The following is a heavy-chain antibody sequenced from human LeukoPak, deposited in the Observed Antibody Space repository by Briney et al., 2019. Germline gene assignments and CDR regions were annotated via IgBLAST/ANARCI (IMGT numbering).Heavy chain of an antibody. CDR3: ARENPSGCYNRPIDY. J-gene: IGHJ4*02. CDR2: IYYSGSI. CDR1: GASISSYY. V-gene: IGHV4-59*01. D-gene: IGHD3-22*01. Sequence: PSETLSLTCTVSGASISSYYWSWIRQPPGKGLEWIGDIYYSGSIKYNPSLKGRVTMSVDTSKNQFSLKLSSVTAADTAIYYCARENPSGCYNRPIDYWGQGTLVTVSS.